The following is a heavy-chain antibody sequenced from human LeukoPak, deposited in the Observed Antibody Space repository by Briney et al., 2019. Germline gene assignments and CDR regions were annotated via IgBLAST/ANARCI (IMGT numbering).Heavy chain of an antibody. CDR3: AREGRAWLVYVY. J-gene: IGHJ4*02. D-gene: IGHD6-19*01. CDR2: VNPSGGST. V-gene: IGHV1-46*01. CDR1: GYTFTSHY. Sequence: ASVKVSCKASGYTFTSHYIHWVRQAPGQGLEWMGTVNPSGGSTRYAQKFQGRVTMTRDKSTSTVYMELSSLRSEDTAVYYCAREGRAWLVYVYWGQGTLVTVSS.